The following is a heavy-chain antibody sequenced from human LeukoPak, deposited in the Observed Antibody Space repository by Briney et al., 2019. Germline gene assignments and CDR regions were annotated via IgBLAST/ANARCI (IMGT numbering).Heavy chain of an antibody. CDR3: ARGWNVVVPAAIVRDDAFDI. CDR2: IIPIFGTA. J-gene: IGHJ3*02. Sequence: SVKFSCNASGGTFSSYAISWVRQAPGQGLEWMGGIIPIFGTANYAQKIQGRVTITTDESTSTAYMELSSLRSEDTAVYYCARGWNVVVPAAIVRDDAFDIWGQGTMVTVSS. V-gene: IGHV1-69*05. CDR1: GGTFSSYA. D-gene: IGHD2-2*02.